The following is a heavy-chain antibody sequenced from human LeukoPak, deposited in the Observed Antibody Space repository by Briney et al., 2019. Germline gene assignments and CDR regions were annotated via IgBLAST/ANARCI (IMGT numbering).Heavy chain of an antibody. J-gene: IGHJ4*02. V-gene: IGHV3-23*01. D-gene: IGHD3-10*01. CDR2: ISGSGGST. CDR1: GFTFTTYY. Sequence: GGSLRLSCAASGFTFTTYYMTWVRQAPGKGLEWVSAISGSGGSTYYADSVKGRFTISRDNSKNTLYLQMNSLRAEDTAVYYCAKSMVRGVIITFDYWGQGTLVTVSS. CDR3: AKSMVRGVIITFDY.